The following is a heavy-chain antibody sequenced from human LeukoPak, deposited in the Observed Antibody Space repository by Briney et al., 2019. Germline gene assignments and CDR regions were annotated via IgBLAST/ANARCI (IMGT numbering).Heavy chain of an antibody. CDR2: ISAIGGST. J-gene: IGHJ4*02. V-gene: IGHV3-23*01. CDR1: GFTFSRYV. Sequence: GGSLRLSCAASGFTFSRYVMSWVRQVPGKGLEWVSGISAIGGSTYYADSVKGRFTISRDNSKNTLYLQMNSLRAEDTALYYCVKDDGSSSYYFDYWGQGTLVTVSS. CDR3: VKDDGSSSYYFDY. D-gene: IGHD6-6*01.